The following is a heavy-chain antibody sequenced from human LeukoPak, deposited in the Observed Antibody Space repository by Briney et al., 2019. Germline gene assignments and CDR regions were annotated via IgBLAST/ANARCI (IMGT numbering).Heavy chain of an antibody. CDR2: IVGSSST. CDR3: ARIGAGSSRDY. Sequence: GGSLRLSCAASGFTFSNFAMTWVPQAPGKGLEWVPSIVGSSSTYYADSLKGRFTISRDNAKNSLYLQMNSLRAEDTAVYYCARIGAGSSRDYWGQGTLVTVSS. D-gene: IGHD6-13*01. J-gene: IGHJ4*02. V-gene: IGHV3-21*01. CDR1: GFTFSNFA.